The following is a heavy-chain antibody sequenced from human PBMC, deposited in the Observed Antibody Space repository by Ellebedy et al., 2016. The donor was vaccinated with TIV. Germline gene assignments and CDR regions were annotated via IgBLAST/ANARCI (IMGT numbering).Heavy chain of an antibody. J-gene: IGHJ4*02. V-gene: IGHV1-8*01. D-gene: IGHD3-16*01. CDR2: MNPNSGNT. CDR3: ARGPIERIMITFGGVLFDY. Sequence: ASVMVSCKASGYTFTSYDINWVRQATGQGLEWMGWMNPNSGNTGYAQKFQGRVTMTRNTSISTAYMELSSLRSEDTAVYYCARGPIERIMITFGGVLFDYWGQGTLVTVSS. CDR1: GYTFTSYD.